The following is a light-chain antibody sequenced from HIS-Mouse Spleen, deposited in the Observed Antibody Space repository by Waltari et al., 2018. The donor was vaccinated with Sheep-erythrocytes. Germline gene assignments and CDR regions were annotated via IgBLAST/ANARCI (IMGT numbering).Light chain of an antibody. J-gene: IGLJ1*01. V-gene: IGLV2-11*01. Sequence: QSALTQPRSVSGSPGQSVTIPCTGTSSDVGGYNYVSWYQQHPAKAPNPMIYDVSKRPSGVPDRFSGSKSGNTASLTISGLQAEDEADYYCCSYAGSYNHVFATGTKVTVL. CDR3: CSYAGSYNHV. CDR2: DVS. CDR1: SSDVGGYNY.